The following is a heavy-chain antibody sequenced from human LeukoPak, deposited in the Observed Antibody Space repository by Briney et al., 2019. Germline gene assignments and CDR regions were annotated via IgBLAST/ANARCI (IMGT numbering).Heavy chain of an antibody. CDR3: AGEVNTMVRGVIGGYFDY. V-gene: IGHV1-2*02. CDR1: GYTFTGHY. CDR2: INPNSGGT. D-gene: IGHD3-10*01. Sequence: GASVKVSCKASGYTFTGHYMHWVRQAPGQGLEWMGWINPNSGGTNYAQKFQGRVTMTRDTSISTAYMELSRLRSDDTAVYYCAGEVNTMVRGVIGGYFDYWGQGTLVTVSS. J-gene: IGHJ4*02.